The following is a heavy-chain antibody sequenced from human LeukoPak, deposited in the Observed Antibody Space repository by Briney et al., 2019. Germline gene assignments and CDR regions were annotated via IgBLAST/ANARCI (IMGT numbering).Heavy chain of an antibody. CDR1: GFTFSSYW. CDR2: IKQDGSEK. Sequence: GGSLRLSCAASGFTFSSYWMSWVRQAPGKGLEWVATIKQDGSEKYYVDSVKGRFTISRDNAKNSLYLQMNSLRAEDTAVYYCARDSPPAGAAFDIWGQGTMVTVSS. D-gene: IGHD6-19*01. CDR3: ARDSPPAGAAFDI. V-gene: IGHV3-7*01. J-gene: IGHJ3*02.